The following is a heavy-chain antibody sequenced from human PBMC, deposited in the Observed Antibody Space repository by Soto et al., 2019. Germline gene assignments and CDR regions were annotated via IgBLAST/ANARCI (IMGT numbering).Heavy chain of an antibody. CDR1: GFTFTNYA. Sequence: PGGSLRLSCAASGFTFTNYAMTWVRQTPGKGLEWVSGISASGGLKYYADSVRGRFTVSRENSKNILYLQMDNLRDEDTALYYCAREVGAPSGWLDPWGQGTQVTVSS. D-gene: IGHD1-26*01. CDR2: ISASGGLK. V-gene: IGHV3-23*01. J-gene: IGHJ5*02. CDR3: AREVGAPSGWLDP.